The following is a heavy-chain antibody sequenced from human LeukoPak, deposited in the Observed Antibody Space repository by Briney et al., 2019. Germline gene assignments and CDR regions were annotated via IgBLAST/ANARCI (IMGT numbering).Heavy chain of an antibody. Sequence: PSETLSLTCTVSGGSNSSGDYYWRWIRQPPGRGLGWIGYIYYSGSTYYNPSLKSRVTISVDTSKNQFSLKLRSVTAADTAVYYCARGGSITGTYDAFDIWGQGTMVTVSS. D-gene: IGHD1/OR15-1a*01. CDR1: GGSNSSGDYY. J-gene: IGHJ3*02. V-gene: IGHV4-30-4*02. CDR3: ARGGSITGTYDAFDI. CDR2: IYYSGST.